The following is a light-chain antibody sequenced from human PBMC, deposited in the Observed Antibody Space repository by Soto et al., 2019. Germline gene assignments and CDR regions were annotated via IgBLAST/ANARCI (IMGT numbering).Light chain of an antibody. J-gene: IGKJ1*01. CDR3: QQYGISPT. CDR1: HSVSSNY. V-gene: IGKV3-20*01. CDR2: DVS. Sequence: EIVLTQSPGTLSLSPGERATLSCRSSHSVSSNYLAWYQQQPGPATRLLTYDVSRRATGIPDWFSGSGSGTDFTLTISRLEAVDFAVYYCQQYGISPTFGQGTKVEIK.